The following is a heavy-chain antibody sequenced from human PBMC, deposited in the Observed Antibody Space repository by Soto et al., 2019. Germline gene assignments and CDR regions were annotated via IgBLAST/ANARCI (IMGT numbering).Heavy chain of an antibody. V-gene: IGHV4-31*03. J-gene: IGHJ6*02. CDR2: IYYSGST. CDR3: ARDRDPWNIVGYYGMDV. Sequence: QVQLQESGPGLVKPSQTLSLTCTVSGGSISSGGYYWSWIRQHPGKGLEWIGYIYYSGSTYYNPSLKSRVTISVDTSKNQFSLKLSSVTAADTAVYYCARDRDPWNIVGYYGMDVWGQGTTVTVSS. CDR1: GGSISSGGYY. D-gene: IGHD3-22*01.